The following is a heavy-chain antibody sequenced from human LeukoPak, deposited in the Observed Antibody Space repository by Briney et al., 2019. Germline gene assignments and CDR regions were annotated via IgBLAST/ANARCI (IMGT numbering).Heavy chain of an antibody. CDR2: ISAFDDIT. CDR1: GFTFDDFA. V-gene: IGHV3-43*02. J-gene: IGHJ4*02. CDR3: AKVISGWYGYDF. D-gene: IGHD6-19*01. Sequence: PGGSLRLSCAAPGFTFDDFAMHWVRQAPGKGLEWVSLISAFDDITYYADSVRGRFTISRDNSKNSLYLQMNNLKIEDTAFYYCAKVISGWYGYDFWGQGTLVTVSS.